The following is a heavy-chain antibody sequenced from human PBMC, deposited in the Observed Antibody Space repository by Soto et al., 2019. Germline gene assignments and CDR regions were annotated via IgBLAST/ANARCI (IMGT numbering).Heavy chain of an antibody. Sequence: SLTCAVSGASTGTSNWWSWFRQSPGKGLEWIGEIHDSGSTKYNPSLKIRVTISLDKSKNQFSLNVSSVTAADTAVYYCARMKTYYILNKSDYWGQGSLVT. CDR1: GASTGTSNW. CDR3: ARMKTYYILNKSDY. J-gene: IGHJ4*02. V-gene: IGHV4-4*02. CDR2: IHDSGST. D-gene: IGHD3-9*01.